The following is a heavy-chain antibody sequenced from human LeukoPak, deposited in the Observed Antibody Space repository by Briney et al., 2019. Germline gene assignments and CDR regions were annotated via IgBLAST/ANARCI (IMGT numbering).Heavy chain of an antibody. CDR2: IYTSGSN. V-gene: IGHV4-61*02. CDR3: ASLSSVGATRVWGLDY. J-gene: IGHJ4*02. D-gene: IGHD1-26*01. CDR1: GVSISSGSYY. Sequence: SQTLSLTCTVSGVSISSGSYYGRCIRQPAGKGLDWIARIYTSGSNHYHPSLKSRVTISVDTSKNQFSLKLSSVTAADTAVYYCASLSSVGATRVWGLDYWGQGTLVTVSS.